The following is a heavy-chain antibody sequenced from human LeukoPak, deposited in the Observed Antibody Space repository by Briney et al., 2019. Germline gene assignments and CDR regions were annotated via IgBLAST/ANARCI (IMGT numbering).Heavy chain of an antibody. CDR3: LMYTNGWN. Sequence: GGSLRLSCAVSGSTISANYMHWIRQAPGKGLVWVSRINSDGTSTTYADSVRGRSTISRDNAKNMLYLQMNSLRAEDTAMYYCLMYTNGWNWGQGALVTVSS. J-gene: IGHJ4*02. V-gene: IGHV3-74*01. CDR1: GSTISANY. CDR2: INSDGTST. D-gene: IGHD6-19*01.